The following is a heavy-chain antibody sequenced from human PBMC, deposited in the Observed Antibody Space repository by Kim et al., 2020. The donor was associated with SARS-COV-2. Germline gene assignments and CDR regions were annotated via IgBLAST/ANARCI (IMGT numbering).Heavy chain of an antibody. Sequence: GGSLRLSCAASGFTFSSYEMNWVRQAPGKGLEWVSYISSSGSTIYYADSVKGRFTISRDNAKNSLYLQMNSLRAEDTAVYYCAREMEEMVRGVIDYYYYGMDVWGQGTTVTVSS. D-gene: IGHD3-10*01. CDR1: GFTFSSYE. CDR3: AREMEEMVRGVIDYYYYGMDV. J-gene: IGHJ6*02. V-gene: IGHV3-48*03. CDR2: ISSSGSTI.